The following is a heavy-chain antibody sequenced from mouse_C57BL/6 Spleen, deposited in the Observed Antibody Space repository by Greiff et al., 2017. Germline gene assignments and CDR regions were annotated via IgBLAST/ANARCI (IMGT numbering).Heavy chain of an antibody. CDR1: GYTFTSYG. V-gene: IGHV1-81*01. J-gene: IGHJ4*01. CDR2: IYPRSGNT. Sequence: QVQLQQSGAELARPGASVKLSCKASGYTFTSYGISWVKQSTGQGLEWIGEIYPRSGNTYYNEKFKGKATLTADKSSSTAYMELSSLTSEDSAVYFCAKDPLTGTVYAIDYRGQGTSVTVSS. D-gene: IGHD4-1*01. CDR3: AKDPLTGTVYAIDY.